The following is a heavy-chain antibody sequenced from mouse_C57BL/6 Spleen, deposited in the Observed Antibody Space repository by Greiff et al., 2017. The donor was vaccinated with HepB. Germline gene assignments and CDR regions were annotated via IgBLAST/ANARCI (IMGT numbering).Heavy chain of an antibody. D-gene: IGHD1-1*01. V-gene: IGHV1-72*01. CDR3: ARHYGCTRYYFDY. CDR1: GYPFTSYW. J-gene: IGHJ2*01. Sequence: VQLQQPGAELVKPGASVKLSCKASGYPFTSYWMHWVKQRPGRGLAWIGGIDPNSGGTKYNEKFKSKATLTVEQPSSTAYMQIISLTSEDSAVYDCARHYGCTRYYFDYWGQGTTLTVSS. CDR2: IDPNSGGT.